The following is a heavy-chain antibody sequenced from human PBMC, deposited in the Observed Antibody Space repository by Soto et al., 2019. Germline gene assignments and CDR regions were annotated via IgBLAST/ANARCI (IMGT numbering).Heavy chain of an antibody. J-gene: IGHJ6*02. CDR1: GFTFSSYW. CDR2: IKQDGSEK. Sequence: EVQLVESGGGLVQPGGSLRLSCAASGFTFSSYWMSWVRQSPGKGLEWVANIKQDGSEKYYVDSVKGRFTISRDNAKNSLYLQMNSLRAEDTAVYYCARASTGTGYYYYGIDVWGQGTTVTVSS. D-gene: IGHD6-13*01. V-gene: IGHV3-7*05. CDR3: ARASTGTGYYYYGIDV.